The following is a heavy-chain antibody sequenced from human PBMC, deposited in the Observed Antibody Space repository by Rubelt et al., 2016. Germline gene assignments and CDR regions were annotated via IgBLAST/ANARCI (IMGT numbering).Heavy chain of an antibody. CDR3: AKDRRYAAAGGMDV. V-gene: IGHV3-33*06. J-gene: IGHJ6*02. Sequence: QVQLVESGGGLVQPGGSLRLSCAASGFTFSSYGMHWVRQAPGKGLEWVAVIWYDGSNKYYADSVRGRFTISRDNSKNTRYREMNSLRAEDTAVYYCAKDRRYAAAGGMDVGGQGTTVTVSS. CDR1: GFTFSSYG. D-gene: IGHD6-13*01. CDR2: IWYDGSNK.